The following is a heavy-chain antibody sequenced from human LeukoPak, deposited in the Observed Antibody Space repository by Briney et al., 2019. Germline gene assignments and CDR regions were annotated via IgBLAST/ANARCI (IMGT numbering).Heavy chain of an antibody. CDR1: GFTFRSYA. V-gene: IGHV3-23*01. J-gene: IGHJ2*01. Sequence: GGSLRLSCAASGFTFRSYAMSWVRQAPGKGLEWVSGFGGSDGSTYYADSVKGRFTISRDNSKNTLYLQMNSLRAEDTAVYYCAGSDTIGYSPREWDYWYFDLWGRGTLVTVSS. CDR2: FGGSDGST. CDR3: AGSDTIGYSPREWDYWYFDL. D-gene: IGHD3-22*01.